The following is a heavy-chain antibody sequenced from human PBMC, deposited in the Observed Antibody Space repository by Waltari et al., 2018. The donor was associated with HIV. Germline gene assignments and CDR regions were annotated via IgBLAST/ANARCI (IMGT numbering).Heavy chain of an antibody. V-gene: IGHV3-23*01. J-gene: IGHJ4*02. D-gene: IGHD6-19*01. Sequence: EVQLLESGGGLVRPGGSLRLSCAASGFTFTTYHMTWVRQAPGKGLEWVSAISGGGDSTYYADSVKGRFTISRDNSKNTLYLQMNSLRAEDTAVYFCAKLASGWYGYWGQGTLVTVSS. CDR2: ISGGGDST. CDR1: GFTFTTYH. CDR3: AKLASGWYGY.